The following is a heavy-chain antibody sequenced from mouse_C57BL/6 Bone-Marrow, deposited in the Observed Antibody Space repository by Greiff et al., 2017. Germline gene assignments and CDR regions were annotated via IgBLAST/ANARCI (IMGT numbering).Heavy chain of an antibody. V-gene: IGHV1-76*01. CDR3: ASPHYYGSSHYYARDY. J-gene: IGHJ4*01. CDR2: IYPGSGNT. CDR1: GYTFTDYY. D-gene: IGHD1-1*01. Sequence: QVQLKQSGAELVRPGASVKLSCKASGYTFTDYYINWVKQRPGQGLEWIARIYPGSGNTYYNEKFKGKATLTAEKSSSTAYMQLSSLTSEVSAVYFCASPHYYGSSHYYARDYWGQGTSVTVSS.